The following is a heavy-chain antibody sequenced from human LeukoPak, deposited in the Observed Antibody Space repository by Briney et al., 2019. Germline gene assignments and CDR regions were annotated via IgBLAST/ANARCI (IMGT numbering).Heavy chain of an antibody. J-gene: IGHJ4*02. V-gene: IGHV1-18*01. CDR3: ARDSRIVAAVHPWDY. CDR1: GYTFTSYG. D-gene: IGHD6-13*01. Sequence: ASVKVSCKASGYTFTSYGISWVRQAPGQGLEWMGWISAYNGNTNYAQKLQGRVTMTTDTSTSTAYMELRSLRSDDTAVYYCARDSRIVAAVHPWDYWGQGTLVTVSS. CDR2: ISAYNGNT.